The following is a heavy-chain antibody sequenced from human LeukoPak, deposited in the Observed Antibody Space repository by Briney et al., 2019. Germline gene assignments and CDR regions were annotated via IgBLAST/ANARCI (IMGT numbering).Heavy chain of an antibody. V-gene: IGHV4-39*01. D-gene: IGHD4-17*01. Sequence: SETLSLTCTGSGGSISSSSYYWGWFRQPPGKGLVWIGSIYYSGSTYYSPSLKSRVTISVDTSKNQFSLKLSSVTAADTAVYYCARHQGNYGDYYYYMGVWGKGTTVTVSS. CDR1: GGSISSSSYY. CDR3: ARHQGNYGDYYYYMGV. J-gene: IGHJ6*03. CDR2: IYYSGST.